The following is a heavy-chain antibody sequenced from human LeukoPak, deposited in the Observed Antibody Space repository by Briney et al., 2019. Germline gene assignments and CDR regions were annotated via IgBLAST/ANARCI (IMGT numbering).Heavy chain of an antibody. CDR1: GGTFSSYA. V-gene: IGHV1-2*02. D-gene: IGHD6-19*01. J-gene: IGHJ4*02. CDR2: INPNSGGT. Sequence: ASVKVSCKASGGTFSSYAISWVRQAPGQGLEWMGWINPNSGGTNYAQKFQGRVTMTRDTSISTAYMELSRLRSDDTAVYYCAREYTLSSGWTPFDYWGQGTLVTVSS. CDR3: AREYTLSSGWTPFDY.